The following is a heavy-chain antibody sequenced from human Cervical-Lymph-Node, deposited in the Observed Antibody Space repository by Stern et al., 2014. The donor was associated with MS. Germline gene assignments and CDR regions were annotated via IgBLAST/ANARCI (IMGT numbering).Heavy chain of an antibody. CDR1: GYTFTDFY. V-gene: IGHV1-2*06. J-gene: IGHJ5*02. Sequence: QMQLVQSGAVVKKPGASVKVSCKASGYTFTDFYIHWVRQAPGQGLEWIGRIQPNSRGTKFAQKFQGRVSLTRDTSINTAYMELTRLRSDDTAIYYCATPYSSGWSPDHWGQGTAVTVSS. D-gene: IGHD6-19*01. CDR2: IQPNSRGT. CDR3: ATPYSSGWSPDH.